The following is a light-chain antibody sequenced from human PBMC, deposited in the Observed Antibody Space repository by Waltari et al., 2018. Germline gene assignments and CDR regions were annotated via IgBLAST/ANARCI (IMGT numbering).Light chain of an antibody. CDR2: DNT. Sequence: QSVLTQPPSASGTPGQRVTISCSGSSSNIGSYTVNWYQQLPGTPTKLLIYDNTRRPSGVPDRFSGSKAGTSASLAISGLQSEDEADYYCAAWDDSLNGWVFGGGSKLTVL. CDR1: SSNIGSYT. CDR3: AAWDDSLNGWV. J-gene: IGLJ3*02. V-gene: IGLV1-44*01.